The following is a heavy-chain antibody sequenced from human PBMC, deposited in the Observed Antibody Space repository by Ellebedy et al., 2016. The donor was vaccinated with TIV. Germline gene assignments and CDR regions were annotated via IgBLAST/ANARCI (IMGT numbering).Heavy chain of an antibody. Sequence: PGGSLRLSCAASGFAFGGFCMNCVCQAPGKGLEWVSSISSSGNYRYHGDSVKGRFTISRDNAKSSLYLQMNSLRAEDTAVYYCAAVQYWEAVFDMWGQGTMVTVSS. V-gene: IGHV3-21*01. CDR3: AAVQYWEAVFDM. CDR1: GFAFGGFC. D-gene: IGHD2-8*02. CDR2: ISSSGNYR. J-gene: IGHJ3*02.